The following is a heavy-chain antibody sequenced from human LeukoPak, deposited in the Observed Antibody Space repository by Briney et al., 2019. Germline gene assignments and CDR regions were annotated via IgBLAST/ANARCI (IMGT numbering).Heavy chain of an antibody. J-gene: IGHJ3*02. V-gene: IGHV4-61*02. CDR1: GGSISSGSYY. CDR3: ARDWYGNAFDI. Sequence: SETLSLTCTVSGGSISSGSYYWSWIRQPAGKGLEWIGRIYTSGSTNYNPSLKSRVTISVDTSKNQFSLKLSSVTAADTAVYYCARDWYGNAFDIWGQGTMVTVSS. D-gene: IGHD6-13*01. CDR2: IYTSGST.